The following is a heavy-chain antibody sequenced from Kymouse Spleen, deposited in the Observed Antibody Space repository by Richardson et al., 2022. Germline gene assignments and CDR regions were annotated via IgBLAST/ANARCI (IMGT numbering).Heavy chain of an antibody. CDR3: TTGVVVVPAAISNWFDP. CDR2: IKSKTDGGTT. D-gene: IGHD2-2*02. J-gene: IGHJ5*02. V-gene: IGHV3-15*01. Sequence: EVQLVESGGGLVKPGGSLRLSCAASGFTFSNAWMSWVRQAPGKGLEWVGRIKSKTDGGTTDYAAPVKGRFTISRDDSKNTLYLQMNSLKTEDTAVYYCTTGVVVVPAAISNWFDPWGQGTLVTVSS. CDR1: GFTFSNAW.